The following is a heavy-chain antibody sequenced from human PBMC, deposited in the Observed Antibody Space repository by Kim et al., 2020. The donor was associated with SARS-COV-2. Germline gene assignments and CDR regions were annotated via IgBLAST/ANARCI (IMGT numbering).Heavy chain of an antibody. CDR3: ARVDYDSSGFYYYGMDV. V-gene: IGHV3-48*02. D-gene: IGHD3-22*01. Sequence: SVKGRLTISRDNDKNSLYLQMSSMRDEDAAVYFCARVDYDSSGFYYYGMDVWGQGTTVTVSS. J-gene: IGHJ6*02.